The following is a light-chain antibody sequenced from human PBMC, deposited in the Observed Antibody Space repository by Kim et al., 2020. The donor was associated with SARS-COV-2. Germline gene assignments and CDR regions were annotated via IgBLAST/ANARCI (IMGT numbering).Light chain of an antibody. J-gene: IGLJ3*02. V-gene: IGLV2-14*01. Sequence: QSALTQPASVAGSPGQSITISCTGTSSDVGAYNYVSWYQQHPGKAPKVMIYDVTKRPSGVSDRLSGSKSGNTASLTISGLQAEDEADYYCSSYTTSSTWVFGGGPKVTVL. CDR1: SSDVGAYNY. CDR2: DVT. CDR3: SSYTTSSTWV.